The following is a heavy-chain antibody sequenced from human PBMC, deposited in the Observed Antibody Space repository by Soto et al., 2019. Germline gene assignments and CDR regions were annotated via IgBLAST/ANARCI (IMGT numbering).Heavy chain of an antibody. CDR2: IYYSGST. CDR3: ARDDYSNYGPFDH. D-gene: IGHD4-4*01. CDR1: GGSISSGDYY. J-gene: IGHJ4*02. Sequence: SETLSLTCTVSGGSISSGDYYWSWIRQPPGKGLEWIGYIYYSGSTYYNPSLKSRVTISVDTSKNQFSLKLSSVTAADTAVYYCARDDYSNYGPFDHWGQGTLVTVSS. V-gene: IGHV4-30-4*01.